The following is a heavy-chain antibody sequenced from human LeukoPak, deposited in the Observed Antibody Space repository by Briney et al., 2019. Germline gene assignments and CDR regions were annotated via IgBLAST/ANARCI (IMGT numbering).Heavy chain of an antibody. J-gene: IGHJ6*02. CDR3: AKTSVVVVAAAYYYYYGMDV. D-gene: IGHD2-15*01. CDR1: GFTFSSYG. CDR2: ISYDGSNK. V-gene: IGHV3-30*18. Sequence: RGSLRLSCAASGFTFSSYGMHWVRQAPGKGLEWVAVISYDGSNKYYADSVKGRFTISRDNSKNTLYLQMNSLRAEDTAVYYCAKTSVVVVAAAYYYYYGMDVWGQGTTVTVSS.